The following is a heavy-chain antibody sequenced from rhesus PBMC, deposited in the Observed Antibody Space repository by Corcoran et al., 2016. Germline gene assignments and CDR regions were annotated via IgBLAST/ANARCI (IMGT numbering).Heavy chain of an antibody. V-gene: IGHV4-106*01. CDR3: ARDKGPADV. J-gene: IGHJ5-2*01. CDR2: IYGSGWGT. CDR1: GGSISDDYD. Sequence: QVQLPESGPGLVKPSETLSLTCAVSGGSISDDYDWSWIRQRPGKGLEWIWYIYGSGWGTNYNPPLKNRGTISIDPAKHQFSLKLISVTAGATAVYYCARDKGPADVSGQGVRGTVSS. D-gene: IGHD1-38*01.